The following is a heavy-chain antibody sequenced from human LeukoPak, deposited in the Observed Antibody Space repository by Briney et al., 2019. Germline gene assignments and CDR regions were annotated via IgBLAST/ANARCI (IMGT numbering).Heavy chain of an antibody. CDR1: GYTFTSYG. CDR3: AAVVRGVMSGVFDP. CDR2: ISAYNGNT. J-gene: IGHJ5*02. D-gene: IGHD3-10*01. V-gene: IGHV1-18*01. Sequence: GASVKVSCKASGYTFTSYGISWVRQAPGQGLEWMGWISAYNGNTNYAQKLQGRVTMTTDTSTSTAYMELRSLRSDDTAVYYCAAVVRGVMSGVFDPWGQGTLVTVSS.